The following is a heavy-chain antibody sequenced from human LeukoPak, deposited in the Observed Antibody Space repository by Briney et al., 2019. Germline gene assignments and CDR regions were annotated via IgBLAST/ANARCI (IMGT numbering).Heavy chain of an antibody. D-gene: IGHD4-17*01. CDR1: GFTFSSYA. Sequence: GGSLRLSCAASGFTFSSYAMSWVRQAPGKGLDWVSAISGSGGSTYYADSVKGRFTISRDNSKNTLYLQMNSLRAEDTAVYYCAKVTRLTTVTTIYYYGMDVWGQGTTVTVSS. CDR2: ISGSGGST. J-gene: IGHJ6*02. V-gene: IGHV3-23*01. CDR3: AKVTRLTTVTTIYYYGMDV.